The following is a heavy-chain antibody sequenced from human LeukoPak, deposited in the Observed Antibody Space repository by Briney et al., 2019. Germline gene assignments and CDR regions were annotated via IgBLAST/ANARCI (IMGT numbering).Heavy chain of an antibody. CDR2: INPNSGGT. D-gene: IGHD3-22*01. J-gene: IGHJ4*02. CDR1: GYTFTSYY. Sequence: ASVKVSCKASGYTFTSYYIHWVRQAPGQGLEWMGWINPNSGGTNYTQKFQGRVTMTRDTSISTAYMELRRLTSDDTAVYYCARGWAFDFAGYYFALGYWGQGTLVPVSS. CDR3: ARGWAFDFAGYYFALGY. V-gene: IGHV1-2*02.